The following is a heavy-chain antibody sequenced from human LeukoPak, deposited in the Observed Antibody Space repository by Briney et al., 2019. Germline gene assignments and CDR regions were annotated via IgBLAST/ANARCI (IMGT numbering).Heavy chain of an antibody. CDR2: IYYSGNT. J-gene: IGHJ3*02. D-gene: IGHD3-10*01. CDR3: ARGGGRNAFDI. Sequence: PSETLSSTCTVSGGSISSYYWSWIRQPPGKGLEWIGYIYYSGNTNYNPSLKSRVTISVDTSKNQFSLKLSSVTAADTAVYYCARGGGRNAFDIWGQGTMVTVSS. CDR1: GGSISSYY. V-gene: IGHV4-59*01.